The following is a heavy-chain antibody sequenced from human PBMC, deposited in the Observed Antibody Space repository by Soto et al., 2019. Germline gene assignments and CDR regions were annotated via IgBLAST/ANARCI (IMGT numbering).Heavy chain of an antibody. J-gene: IGHJ4*02. D-gene: IGHD5-12*01. CDR1: GVSLSSGDVY. V-gene: IGHV4-30-4*01. CDR3: ARQNGYDAGFGH. CDR2: IDSSGST. Sequence: QAQLQESGPGLVKPSQTLSLTCTVSGVSLSSGDVYWTWIRQSPEKGLEWIGYIDSSGSTHYNPSLKTRVTILVDPSKNQFSLSLRSVTAADTAEYYCARQNGYDAGFGHWGQGLLVTVS.